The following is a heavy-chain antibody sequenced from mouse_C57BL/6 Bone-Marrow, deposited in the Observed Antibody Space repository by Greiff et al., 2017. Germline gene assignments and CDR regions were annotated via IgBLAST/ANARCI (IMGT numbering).Heavy chain of an antibody. D-gene: IGHD1-1*01. J-gene: IGHJ4*01. CDR1: GYTFTSYW. CDR2: IYPGNSDT. V-gene: IGHV1-5*01. CDR3: TKEFITALLATKGYAMDY. Sequence: VQLKESGTVLARPGASVKMSCKTSGYTFTSYWMHWVKQRPGQGLEWIGAIYPGNSDTSYNQKFKGKAKLTAVTSASPAYMELSSLTNADSAVYYCTKEFITALLATKGYAMDYWGQGTSVTVSS.